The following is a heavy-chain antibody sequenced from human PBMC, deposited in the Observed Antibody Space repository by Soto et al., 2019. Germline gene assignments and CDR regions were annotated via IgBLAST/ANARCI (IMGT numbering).Heavy chain of an antibody. D-gene: IGHD2-21*01. CDR3: ERLRWAQFPYFDY. CDR2: IFYSGST. J-gene: IGHJ4*02. V-gene: IGHV4-39*01. CDR1: GGSISSSSYY. Sequence: SQTLSLTCTVSGGSISSSSYYCGCIRQPPGKGLEWIGSIFYSGSTYYNPSLKSRVTISVDTSKNQFSLKLSSVTAADTAVYYCERLRWAQFPYFDYWGQGTLVTSPQ.